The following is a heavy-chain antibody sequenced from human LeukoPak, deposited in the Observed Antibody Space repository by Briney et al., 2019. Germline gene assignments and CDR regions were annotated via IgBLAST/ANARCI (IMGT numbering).Heavy chain of an antibody. CDR3: ARDVALGYCSSTSCSTFDY. V-gene: IGHV1-2*02. Sequence: ASVKVSCKASGYTFTNYFMHWVRQAPGQGLEWMGWINPNSGGTNYAQKFQGRVTMTRDTSISTAYMELSRLRSDDTAVYYCARDVALGYCSSTSCSTFDYWGQGTLVTVSS. J-gene: IGHJ4*02. D-gene: IGHD2-2*01. CDR2: INPNSGGT. CDR1: GYTFTNYF.